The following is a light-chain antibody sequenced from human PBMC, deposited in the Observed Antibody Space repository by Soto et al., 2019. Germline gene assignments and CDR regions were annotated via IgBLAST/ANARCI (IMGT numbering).Light chain of an antibody. Sequence: QSVLTQPPSASRTPGQRVTISCSGSSSNIGSNTVNWYQQLPGTAPKLLIYSNNQRPSGVPDRFSGSKSGTSASLAISGLQSEDEADYYCAAWDDSLNGLYVFGTGTKVPVL. CDR1: SSNIGSNT. CDR2: SNN. CDR3: AAWDDSLNGLYV. J-gene: IGLJ1*01. V-gene: IGLV1-44*01.